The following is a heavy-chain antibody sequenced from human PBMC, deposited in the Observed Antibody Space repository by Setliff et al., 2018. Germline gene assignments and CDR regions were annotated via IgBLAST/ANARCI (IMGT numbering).Heavy chain of an antibody. J-gene: IGHJ6*03. CDR3: AHSRYDFWSGYYVMDV. CDR1: GYSISSGYYW. CDR2: IDWDDDK. Sequence: PSETLSLTCAVSGYSISSGYYWGWIRQPPGKGPEWLARIDWDDDKYYSTSLKTRLTISKDTSKNQVVLTMTNMDPVDTATYYCAHSRYDFWSGYYVMDVWGKGTTVTVSS. V-gene: IGHV2-70*12. D-gene: IGHD3-3*01.